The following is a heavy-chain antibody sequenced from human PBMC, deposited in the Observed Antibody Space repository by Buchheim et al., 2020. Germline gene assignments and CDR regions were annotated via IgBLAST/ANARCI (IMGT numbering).Heavy chain of an antibody. CDR1: GDSISSGDYY. Sequence: QVWLQESGPGLVKPSQTLSLTCTVSGDSISSGDYYWSWIRQPPGKGLEWIGEINHSGSTNYDPSLKSRLTISVDTSKNQFSLRLSSVTAADTAVYYCARGAPPMVRGVIRPYGMDVWGQGTT. CDR3: ARGAPPMVRGVIRPYGMDV. D-gene: IGHD3-10*01. J-gene: IGHJ6*02. V-gene: IGHV4-30-4*01. CDR2: INHSGST.